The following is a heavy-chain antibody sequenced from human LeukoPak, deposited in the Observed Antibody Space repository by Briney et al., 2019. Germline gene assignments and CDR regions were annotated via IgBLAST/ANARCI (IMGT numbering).Heavy chain of an antibody. V-gene: IGHV3-74*01. J-gene: IGHJ4*02. Sequence: GGSLRLSCAASGFTFTTYWMHWVRQAPGKGLVWVSHINSDGSITSYADSVKGRFTISRDNAKNTLYLQMNSLRVEDTAVYYCVGYYGIDYWGQGTLVTVSS. D-gene: IGHD3-10*01. CDR2: INSDGSIT. CDR1: GFTFTTYW. CDR3: VGYYGIDY.